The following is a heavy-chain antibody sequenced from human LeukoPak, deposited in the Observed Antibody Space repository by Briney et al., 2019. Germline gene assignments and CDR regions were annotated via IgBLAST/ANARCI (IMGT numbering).Heavy chain of an antibody. CDR1: GRSISSYY. CDR3: ARGTGDYNSPLDY. D-gene: IGHD5-24*01. V-gene: IGHV4-59*07. J-gene: IGHJ4*02. CDR2: VYFSGSP. Sequence: SDTLSLTRTVSGRSISSYYWRWIRPPPRRGLERIGYVYFSGSPDYNPSRKSRLTLSVDTSKNQFSLKLSSVTAADTAVYYCARGTGDYNSPLDYWGQGTLVTVSS.